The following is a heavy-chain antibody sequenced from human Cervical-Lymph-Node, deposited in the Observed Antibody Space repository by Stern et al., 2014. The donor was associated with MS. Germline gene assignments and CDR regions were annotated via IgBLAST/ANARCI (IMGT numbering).Heavy chain of an antibody. CDR1: GDSITSDTW. J-gene: IGHJ5*02. V-gene: IGHV4-4*02. D-gene: IGHD4-17*01. Sequence: LQLQESGPGLVKASGTLSLTCAVSGDSITSDTWWSWVRQPPRKGLEWIGEIHHNGTTNYNPSLESRLTISLDKSKSQVYLNLNSVTAADTAVYYCARASLGDYDWFDPWGQGTLVTVSS. CDR2: IHHNGTT. CDR3: ARASLGDYDWFDP.